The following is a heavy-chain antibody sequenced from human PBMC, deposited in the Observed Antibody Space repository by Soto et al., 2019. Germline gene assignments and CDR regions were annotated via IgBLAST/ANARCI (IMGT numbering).Heavy chain of an antibody. CDR3: ARGKLGYCTNGVCEDYYYYYMDV. J-gene: IGHJ6*03. CDR1: GFTVSSNY. V-gene: IGHV3-66*01. CDR2: IYSGGST. D-gene: IGHD2-8*01. Sequence: GGSLRLSCAASGFTVSSNYMSWVRQAPGKGLEWVSVIYSGGSTYYADSVKGRFTISRDNSKNTLYLQMNSLRAEDTAVYYCARGKLGYCTNGVCEDYYYYYMDVWGKGTTVTVSS.